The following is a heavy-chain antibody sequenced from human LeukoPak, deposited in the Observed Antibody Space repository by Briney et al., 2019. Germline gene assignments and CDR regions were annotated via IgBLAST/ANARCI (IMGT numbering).Heavy chain of an antibody. CDR1: GFTFSSYA. D-gene: IGHD3-10*01. CDR3: ARGNYGSGNYLTLYYYYYMDV. Sequence: TGGSLRLSCAASGFTFSSYAMHWVRQAPGKGLEWVAVIASDGSNKYYADSVKGRFTISLDNSKNTLYLQMSSLRADDTAVYYCARGNYGSGNYLTLYYYYYMDVWGKGTTVTVSS. CDR2: IASDGSNK. V-gene: IGHV3-30*04. J-gene: IGHJ6*03.